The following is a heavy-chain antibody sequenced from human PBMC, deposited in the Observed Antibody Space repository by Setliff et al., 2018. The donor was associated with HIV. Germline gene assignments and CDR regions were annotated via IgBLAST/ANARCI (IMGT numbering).Heavy chain of an antibody. J-gene: IGHJ3*02. CDR2: IRPSGGT. CDR1: GGSFSDYF. V-gene: IGHV4-34*01. CDR3: ARTLWFEESASYDAFDI. D-gene: IGHD3-10*01. Sequence: SQTLSLTCAVYGGSFSDYFWTWIRQPPGKGLGWIGKIRPSGGTNYNPSLKSRVTISVDSSKNQFSLKLSSVTAADTAVYFCARTLWFEESASYDAFDIWGQGTMVTVSS.